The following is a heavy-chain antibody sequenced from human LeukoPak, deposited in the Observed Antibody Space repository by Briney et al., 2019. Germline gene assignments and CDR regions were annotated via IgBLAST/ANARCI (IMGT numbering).Heavy chain of an antibody. D-gene: IGHD3-3*01. CDR2: IRSKAYGGTT. V-gene: IGHV3-49*04. CDR3: TRARITILGVVDY. CDR1: GFTFGDYA. J-gene: IGHJ4*02. Sequence: PGRSLRLSCTASGFTFGDYAMSWVRQAPGKGLEWVGFIRSKAYGGTTEYAASVKGRFTISRDDSKSIAYLQMNSLKTEDTAVYYCTRARITILGVVDYWGQGTLVTVSS.